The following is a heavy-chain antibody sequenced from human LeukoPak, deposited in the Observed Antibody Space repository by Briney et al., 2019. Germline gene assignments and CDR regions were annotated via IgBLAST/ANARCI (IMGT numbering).Heavy chain of an antibody. D-gene: IGHD3-22*01. CDR2: INHSGST. CDR1: GGSFSGYY. Sequence: SETLSLTCAVYGGSFSGYYWSWIRQPPGKGLEWIGEINHSGSTNYNPSLKSRVTISVDTSKNQFSLKLSSVTAADTAVYYCARAYYDDAFDIWGQGTMVAVSS. CDR3: ARAYYDDAFDI. V-gene: IGHV4-34*01. J-gene: IGHJ3*02.